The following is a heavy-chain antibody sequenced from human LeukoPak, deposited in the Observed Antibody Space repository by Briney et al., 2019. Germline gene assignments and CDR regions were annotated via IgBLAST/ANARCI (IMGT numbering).Heavy chain of an antibody. D-gene: IGHD5-18*01. CDR2: ISYDGSNK. CDR1: GFTFSSYG. CDR3: AKGLFEAIGAYSYSYGTDA. Sequence: GGSLRLSCAASGFTFSSYGMRWVRQAPGKGLEWGAVISYDGSNKYSAGSVKGPFTISRDNTKNTPYLQKSTVRAEDTPVYNIAKGLFEAIGAYSYSYGTDAWGQGTTVTVSS. J-gene: IGHJ6*02. V-gene: IGHV3-30*18.